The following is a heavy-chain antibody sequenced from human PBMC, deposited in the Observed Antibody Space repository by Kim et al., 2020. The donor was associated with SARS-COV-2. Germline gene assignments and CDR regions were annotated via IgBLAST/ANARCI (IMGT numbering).Heavy chain of an antibody. V-gene: IGHV3-30*04. CDR3: PLLDGVGPLDWFDP. Sequence: GGSLRLSCAASGFPFSTYAIHWVRQAPGKGLEWVAVISYDGSDKYYADSVRGRFTISRDNSKNRLYLQMNSLTAEDTAIYYCPLLDGVGPLDWFDPWGQGTLVTVSS. CDR1: GFPFSTYA. CDR2: ISYDGSDK. D-gene: IGHD1-26*01. J-gene: IGHJ5*02.